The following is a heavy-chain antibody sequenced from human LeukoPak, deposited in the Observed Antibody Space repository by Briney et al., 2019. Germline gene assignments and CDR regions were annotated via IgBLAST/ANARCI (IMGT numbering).Heavy chain of an antibody. CDR3: ATVSAFFYDSGSYYTFDY. D-gene: IGHD3-10*01. V-gene: IGHV4-4*02. CDR1: GGSISSSKW. Sequence: SGTLSLTCAVSGGSISSSKWWSWVRQPPGKGLEWIGETYHSGSTNYNPSLKSRVTISVDKSKNQFSLKLSSVTAADTAVYYCATVSAFFYDSGSYYTFDYWGQGTLVTVSP. J-gene: IGHJ4*02. CDR2: TYHSGST.